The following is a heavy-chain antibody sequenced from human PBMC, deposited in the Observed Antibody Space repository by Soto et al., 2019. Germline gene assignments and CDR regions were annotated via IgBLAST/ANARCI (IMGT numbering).Heavy chain of an antibody. CDR1: GFTFSSYW. Sequence: GGSLRLSCAASGFTFSSYWMHWVRQAPGKGLVWVSRMNSDGSSITYADSVKGRFTISRDSAKNTMYLQVHSLRAEVSAVYYCAREIATTSLYYFDYWGQGTLVTVSS. V-gene: IGHV3-74*01. J-gene: IGHJ4*02. D-gene: IGHD1-1*01. CDR2: MNSDGSSI. CDR3: AREIATTSLYYFDY.